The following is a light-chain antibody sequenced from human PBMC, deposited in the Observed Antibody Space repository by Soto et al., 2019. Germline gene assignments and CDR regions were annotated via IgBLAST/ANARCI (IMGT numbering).Light chain of an antibody. CDR3: QHYYAWPE. J-gene: IGKJ1*01. CDR2: DAS. CDR1: QSVSSN. Sequence: EIVLTQSPATLSVSPGERATLSCRASQSVSSNLAWYQQKPGQAPRLLIYDASTRATGIPARFSGSGSGTEFTLTIRSLQSEDFAVYYCQHYYAWPEFGQGTKVDIK. V-gene: IGKV3-15*01.